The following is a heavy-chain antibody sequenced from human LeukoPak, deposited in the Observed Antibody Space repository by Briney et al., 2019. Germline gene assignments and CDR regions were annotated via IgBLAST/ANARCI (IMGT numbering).Heavy chain of an antibody. Sequence: GGSLRLSCVASGFTLSSYWMHWVRQAPGKGLVWVSRSKGDGSSTSYADSVKGRFTISRGNTKNTLYLQMNSLRAEDTAVYYCARSDWFDPWGQGTLVTVSS. CDR1: GFTLSSYW. V-gene: IGHV3-74*01. J-gene: IGHJ5*02. CDR3: ARSDWFDP. CDR2: SKGDGSST.